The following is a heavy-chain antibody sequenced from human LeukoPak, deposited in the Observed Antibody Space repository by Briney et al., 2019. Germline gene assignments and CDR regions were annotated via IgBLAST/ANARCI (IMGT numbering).Heavy chain of an antibody. CDR2: ISWNSGSK. CDR3: AKSWNWESPDYYGSGSYFDC. J-gene: IGHJ4*02. CDR1: GFTFDDYA. V-gene: IGHV3-9*01. Sequence: GRSLRLSCAASGFTFDDYAMHWVRQAPGKGLEWVSGISWNSGSKGYADSVKGRFTISRDNAKNSLYLQMNSLRAEDTALYYCAKSWNWESPDYYGSGSYFDCWGQGTLVTVSS. D-gene: IGHD3-10*01.